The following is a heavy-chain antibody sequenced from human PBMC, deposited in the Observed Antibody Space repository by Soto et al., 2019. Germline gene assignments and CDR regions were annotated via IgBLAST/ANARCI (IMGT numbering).Heavy chain of an antibody. Sequence: SETLSLTCTVSGGSISSYYWSWIRQPPGKGLEWIGYIYYSGSTNYNPSLKSRVTISVDTSKNQFSLKLSSVTAADTAAYYCARHLAHMVRGVPHFDYWGKGTLVTVSS. CDR1: GGSISSYY. D-gene: IGHD3-10*01. CDR3: ARHLAHMVRGVPHFDY. J-gene: IGHJ4*02. CDR2: IYYSGST. V-gene: IGHV4-59*08.